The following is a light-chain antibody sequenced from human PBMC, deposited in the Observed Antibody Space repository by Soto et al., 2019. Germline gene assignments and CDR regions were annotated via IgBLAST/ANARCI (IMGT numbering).Light chain of an antibody. CDR1: QSVLYTPNAKTY. CDR3: QQYYSTPRT. J-gene: IGKJ1*01. Sequence: DIVMTQSPEYLAGSLGERATINCKSSQSVLYTPNAKTYLAWYQQKPGQPPRLFSYWASYREPGVPDRFSGSGSGTDFTLTISSLKAEDVEVYYCQQYYSTPRTFGQGTKVDIK. CDR2: WAS. V-gene: IGKV4-1*01.